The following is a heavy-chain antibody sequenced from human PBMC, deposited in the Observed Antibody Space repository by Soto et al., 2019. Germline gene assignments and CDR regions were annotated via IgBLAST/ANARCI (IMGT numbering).Heavy chain of an antibody. CDR2: INAGNGNT. CDR1: GYTFTSYA. D-gene: IGHD3-22*01. V-gene: IGHV1-3*01. Sequence: ASVKVSCKASGYTFTSYAMHWVRQAPGQRLEWMGWINAGNGNTKYSQRFQGRVTITRDTSASTAYTELSSLRSEDTAVYYCARAIVVLTTTDVWGQGTLVPGSS. CDR3: ARAIVVLTTTDV. J-gene: IGHJ1*01.